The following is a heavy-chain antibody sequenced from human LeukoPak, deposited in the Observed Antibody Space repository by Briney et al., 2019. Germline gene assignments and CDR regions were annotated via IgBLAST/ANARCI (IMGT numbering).Heavy chain of an antibody. CDR2: ISSSSSYI. CDR3: ARLLGYYDSSGYFGY. CDR1: GFTFSSYS. J-gene: IGHJ4*02. V-gene: IGHV3-21*01. D-gene: IGHD3-22*01. Sequence: GGSLRLSCAASGFTFSSYSMNWVRQTPGKGLEWVSSISSSSSYIYYADSVKGRFTISRDNAKNSLYLQMNSLRAEDTAVYYCARLLGYYDSSGYFGYWGQGTLVAVSS.